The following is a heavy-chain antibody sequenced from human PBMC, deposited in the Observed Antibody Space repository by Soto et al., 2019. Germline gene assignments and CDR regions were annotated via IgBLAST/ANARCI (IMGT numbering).Heavy chain of an antibody. D-gene: IGHD2-15*01. CDR2: IVVGSGNT. V-gene: IGHV1-58*01. J-gene: IGHJ6*02. CDR3: AADLGYCSGGSCSGRYYYYYGMDV. CDR1: GFTFTSSA. Sequence: QMQLVQSGPEVKKPGTSVKVSCKASGFTFTSSAVQWVRQARGQRLEWIGWIVVGSGNTNYAQKFQERVTITRDMSTSTAYMELSSLRSEDTAVYYCAADLGYCSGGSCSGRYYYYYGMDVWGQGTTVTVSS.